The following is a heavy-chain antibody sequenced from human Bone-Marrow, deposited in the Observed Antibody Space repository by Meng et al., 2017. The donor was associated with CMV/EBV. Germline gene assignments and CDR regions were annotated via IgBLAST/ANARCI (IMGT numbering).Heavy chain of an antibody. CDR3: ARVFTREGSAFNAFDI. Sequence: GESLKISCAASGFTISRYWMSWGRQAPGKGLEWVANIKPDGSDTDYLDSVKGRFAISRDNARNSLYLNLDSLRAQDTAVYYCARVFTREGSAFNAFDIWGQGTVATVSS. V-gene: IGHV3-7*01. CDR2: IKPDGSDT. CDR1: GFTISRYW. D-gene: IGHD2-15*01. J-gene: IGHJ3*02.